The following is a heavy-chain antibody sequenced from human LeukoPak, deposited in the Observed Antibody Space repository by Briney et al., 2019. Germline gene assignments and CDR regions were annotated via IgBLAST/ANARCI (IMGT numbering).Heavy chain of an antibody. J-gene: IGHJ5*02. V-gene: IGHV4-31*03. D-gene: IGHD1-1*01. CDR2: IYYSGST. Sequence: KSSETLSLTCTVSGGSISSGGYYWSWIRQHPGKGLEWIGYIYYSGSTYYNPSLKSRVTISVDTSKNQFSLKLSSVTAADTAVYYCAREMEGRTVNWFDPWGQGTLVTASS. CDR1: GGSISSGGYY. CDR3: AREMEGRTVNWFDP.